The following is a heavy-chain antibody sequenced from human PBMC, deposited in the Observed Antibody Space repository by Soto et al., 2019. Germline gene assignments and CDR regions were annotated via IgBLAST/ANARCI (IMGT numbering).Heavy chain of an antibody. Sequence: GASVKVSCKASGYTFTSYYMHWVRQAPGQGLEWMGIINPSGGSTSYAQKFQGRVTMTRDTSTSTVYMELSSLRSEDTAVYYCARGMVRGVIIVYYYYGMDVWGQGTTVTVSS. D-gene: IGHD3-10*01. CDR3: ARGMVRGVIIVYYYYGMDV. J-gene: IGHJ6*02. CDR2: INPSGGST. V-gene: IGHV1-46*01. CDR1: GYTFTSYY.